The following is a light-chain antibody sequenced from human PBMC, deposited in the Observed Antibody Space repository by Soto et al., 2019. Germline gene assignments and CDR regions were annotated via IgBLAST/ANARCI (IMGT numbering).Light chain of an antibody. CDR2: GAS. J-gene: IGKJ1*01. Sequence: VVTQSTLSLPVTLGQSASISCRASQSVTYDQLAWYRQTPGQAPRLLIYGASSRAAGIPDRFSGSGSGTDFTLTISRLEPEDFVVYHCQQYGDLPPTFGQGTKVAIK. CDR3: QQYGDLPPT. CDR1: QSVTYDQ. V-gene: IGKV3-20*01.